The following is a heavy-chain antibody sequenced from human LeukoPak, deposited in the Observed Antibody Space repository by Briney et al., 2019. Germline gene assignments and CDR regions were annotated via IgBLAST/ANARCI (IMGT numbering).Heavy chain of an antibody. V-gene: IGHV4-39*01. CDR3: ARREVTYYYGSGSDGYFDY. CDR2: IYYSGST. Sequence: SETLSLTCTVSGGSISSSSYYWGWIRQPPGKGLEWIGSIYYSGSTYYNSSLKSRVAISVDTSKNQFYLKLSSVNAADTAVYYCARREVTYYYGSGSDGYFDYWGQGTLVTVSS. J-gene: IGHJ4*02. D-gene: IGHD3-10*01. CDR1: GGSISSSSYY.